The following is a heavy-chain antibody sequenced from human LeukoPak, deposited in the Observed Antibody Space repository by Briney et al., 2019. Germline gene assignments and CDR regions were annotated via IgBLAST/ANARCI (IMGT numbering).Heavy chain of an antibody. CDR3: AKGGVVVVPAAMPFDY. J-gene: IGHJ4*02. V-gene: IGHV3-23*01. CDR2: ISNSGGRT. CDR1: RFRFGSCS. Sequence: LLGAACRFRFGSCSRISLHQATRKGMEGASAISNSGGRTYYADSVKGRFTISRDNSKNTLYLQMNSLRAEDTAVYYRAKGGVVVVPAAMPFDYWGQGTLVTVSS. D-gene: IGHD2-2*01.